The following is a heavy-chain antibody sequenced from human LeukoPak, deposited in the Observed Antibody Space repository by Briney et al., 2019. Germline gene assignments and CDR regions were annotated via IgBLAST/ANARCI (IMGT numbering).Heavy chain of an antibody. CDR1: GCSFTSYW. J-gene: IGHJ4*02. CDR2: IYPGDSDT. Sequence: GESLKISCKGSGCSFTSYWIGWVRQMPGKGLEWMGIIYPGDSDTRYSPSFQGQVTISADKSISTAYLQWSSLKASDTAMYYCARLRLTTRSYWPEPANYWGQGTLVTVSS. D-gene: IGHD1-26*01. V-gene: IGHV5-51*01. CDR3: ARLRLTTRSYWPEPANY.